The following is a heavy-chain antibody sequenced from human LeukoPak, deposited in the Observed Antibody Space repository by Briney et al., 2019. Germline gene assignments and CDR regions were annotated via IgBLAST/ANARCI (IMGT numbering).Heavy chain of an antibody. Sequence: PGGSLRLSCVSSGFSFSNYAVSWVRQAPGKGLEWVSSVSGSGGSTHYVDSVKGRFTISRDNAENTLYLQMNSLRVEDTAVYYCVRSAFHAGSGNYYDYWGQGTLVTVSS. V-gene: IGHV3-23*01. CDR3: VRSAFHAGSGNYYDY. CDR1: GFSFSNYA. CDR2: VSGSGGST. D-gene: IGHD3-22*01. J-gene: IGHJ4*02.